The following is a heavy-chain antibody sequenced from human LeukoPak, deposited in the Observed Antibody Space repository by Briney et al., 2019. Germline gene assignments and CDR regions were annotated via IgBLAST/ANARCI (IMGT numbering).Heavy chain of an antibody. CDR2: IIPIFGTA. Sequence: SVKVSCKASGGTFSSYAISWVRQAPGQGLEWMGGIIPIFGTANYAQKFQGRVTITADESTSTAYMELSSLRSEDTAVYYCARDLHYYSTFSDAFDIWGQGTMVTVSS. J-gene: IGHJ3*02. CDR3: ARDLHYYSTFSDAFDI. V-gene: IGHV1-69*01. CDR1: GGTFSSYA. D-gene: IGHD3-22*01.